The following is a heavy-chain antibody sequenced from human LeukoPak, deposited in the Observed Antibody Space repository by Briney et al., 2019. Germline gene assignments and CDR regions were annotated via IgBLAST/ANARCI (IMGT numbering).Heavy chain of an antibody. D-gene: IGHD3-3*01. Sequence: GGSLRLSCAASGFTFSSYSMSWVRQAPGKGLEWVANIKQDGSEKYYVDSVKGRFTISRDNAKNSLYLQMNSLRAEDTAVYYCARDSRYYDFWSGYYTEVYYFDYWGQGTLVTVSS. CDR1: GFTFSSYS. J-gene: IGHJ4*02. CDR3: ARDSRYYDFWSGYYTEVYYFDY. CDR2: IKQDGSEK. V-gene: IGHV3-7*01.